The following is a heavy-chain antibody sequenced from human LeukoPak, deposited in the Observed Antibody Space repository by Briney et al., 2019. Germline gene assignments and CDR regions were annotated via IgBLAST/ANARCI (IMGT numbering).Heavy chain of an antibody. V-gene: IGHV3-23*01. D-gene: IGHD4-17*01. CDR1: GFTFSSYA. CDR2: ISGSGGST. CDR3: AKATTVTTREDY. Sequence: QTGGSLRLSCAASGFTFSSYAMSWVRQAPGKGLEGVSAISGSGGSTYYADSVKGRFTISRDNSKNTLYLQMNSLRAEETAVYYCAKATTVTTREDYWGQGTLVTVSS. J-gene: IGHJ4*02.